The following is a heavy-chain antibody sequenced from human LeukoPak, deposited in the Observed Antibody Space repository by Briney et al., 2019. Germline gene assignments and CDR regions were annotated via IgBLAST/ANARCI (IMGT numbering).Heavy chain of an antibody. J-gene: IGHJ4*02. Sequence: GSLRLSCAASGFTFSNALMTWVRQAPGKGLEWIRSIYHGGSTSYNPSLKSRVTISLDTSKNQFSLKLSSVTAADTAIYYCARYCTSTSCYTGGDYWGQGTLVTVSS. CDR1: GFTFSNAL. D-gene: IGHD2-2*02. CDR2: IYHGGST. V-gene: IGHV4-38-2*01. CDR3: ARYCTSTSCYTGGDY.